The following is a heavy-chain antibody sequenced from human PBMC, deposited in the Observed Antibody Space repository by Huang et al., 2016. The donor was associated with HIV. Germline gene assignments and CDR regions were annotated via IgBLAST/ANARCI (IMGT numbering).Heavy chain of an antibody. CDR1: GGSISSDNYY. J-gene: IGHJ4*02. V-gene: IGHV4-39*02. D-gene: IGHD3-10*01. CDR3: ARLPGSITMIRGVITDPY. Sequence: QLQLQESGTGLVKPSETLSLTCTVSGGSISSDNYYWGWIRQPPGTVLEGIGSIYYSGSTYYTPSLKRRVTITVDTSRNHFSRRMRSVTAADTAVYYCARLPGSITMIRGVITDPYWGQGTLVTISS. CDR2: IYYSGST.